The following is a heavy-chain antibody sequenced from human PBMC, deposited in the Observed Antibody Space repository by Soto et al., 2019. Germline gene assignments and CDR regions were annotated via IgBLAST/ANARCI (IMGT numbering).Heavy chain of an antibody. CDR2: VSPYDGYT. Sequence: ASVKVSCKASGYTFSSYGINWVRQAPGQGLEWLGWVSPYDGYTNYAQILQGRVSMTTDTSTKTAYMEVRSLRSDDTAVYYCVRGGYYVSSGSRNYFYDGMNVWGQWTTVTVSS. CDR1: GYTFSSYG. CDR3: VRGGYYVSSGSRNYFYDGMNV. V-gene: IGHV1-18*01. D-gene: IGHD3-22*01. J-gene: IGHJ6*02.